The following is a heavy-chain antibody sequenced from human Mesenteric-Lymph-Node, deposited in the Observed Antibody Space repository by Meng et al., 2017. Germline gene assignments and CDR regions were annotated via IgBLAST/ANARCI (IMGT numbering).Heavy chain of an antibody. V-gene: IGHV4-4*02. Sequence: QMQLEVSGPGHVKTSGTLSLTCAVSGGSISMSTWWMWVRQPRGKVLEWIGEIYHSGGTNYNPSLRGRVTISLDKSKNQFSLTLKSVTAADTAVYYCARDPYATGWTGWGQGTLVTVSS. CDR2: IYHSGGT. CDR3: ARDPYATGWTG. CDR1: GGSISMSTW. D-gene: IGHD6-19*01. J-gene: IGHJ4*02.